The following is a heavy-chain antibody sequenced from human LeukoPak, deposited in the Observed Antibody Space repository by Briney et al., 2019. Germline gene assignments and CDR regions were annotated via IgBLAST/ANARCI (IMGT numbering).Heavy chain of an antibody. CDR3: AKSLNYYDIRGFDY. CDR2: ITGSGGST. Sequence: VGSLRLSCAASGFTVSSYAMTWVRQAPGKGLEWVSAITGSGGSTYYADSVKGRFTISRDNSKNTLYLQMNSLRAEDTAVYYCAKSLNYYDIRGFDYWGQGTLVTVSS. CDR1: GFTVSSYA. J-gene: IGHJ4*02. V-gene: IGHV3-23*01. D-gene: IGHD3-22*01.